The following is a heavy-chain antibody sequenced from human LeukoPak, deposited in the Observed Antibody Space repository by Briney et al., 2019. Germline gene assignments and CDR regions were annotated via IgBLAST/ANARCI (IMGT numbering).Heavy chain of an antibody. D-gene: IGHD1-14*01. V-gene: IGHV3-23*01. CDR1: GYTFTSDA. CDR2: ISGSGGST. Sequence: GGSLRLSCAAPGYTFTSDAMCWVRQGPGEGLEWVSPISGSGGSTYYADSVKGRFTISRDNSKNTLYLQMNSLRAEDTAVYYCAKRPGFPYYYYGMDVWGQGTTVTVSS. J-gene: IGHJ6*02. CDR3: AKRPGFPYYYYGMDV.